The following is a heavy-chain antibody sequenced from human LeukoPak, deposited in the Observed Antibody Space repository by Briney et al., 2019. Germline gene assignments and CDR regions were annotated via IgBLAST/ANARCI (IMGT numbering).Heavy chain of an antibody. V-gene: IGHV1-69*13. CDR2: IIPIFGTA. CDR1: RGTFSSYA. D-gene: IGHD4-23*01. CDR3: ARGLRWSHDAFDI. Sequence: SVKVSCKSSRGTFSSYAISWVRQAPGQGLEWMGGIIPIFGTANYAQKFQGRVTITADESTSTAYMELSSLRSEDTAVYYCARGLRWSHDAFDIWGQGTMVTVS. J-gene: IGHJ3*02.